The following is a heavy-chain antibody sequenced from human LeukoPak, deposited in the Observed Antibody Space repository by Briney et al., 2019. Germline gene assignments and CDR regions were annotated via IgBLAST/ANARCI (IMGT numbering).Heavy chain of an antibody. CDR3: AKGRVVAVLLWFGEPPDY. CDR2: ISGSGGST. CDR1: GFTFSSYA. D-gene: IGHD3-10*01. Sequence: GGSLRLSCAASGFTFSSYAMSWVRQAPGKGLEWVSAISGSGGSTYYADSVKGRFTISRDNSKNTLYLQMNSLRAEDTAVYYCAKGRVVAVLLWFGEPPDYWGQGTLVTVSS. J-gene: IGHJ4*02. V-gene: IGHV3-23*01.